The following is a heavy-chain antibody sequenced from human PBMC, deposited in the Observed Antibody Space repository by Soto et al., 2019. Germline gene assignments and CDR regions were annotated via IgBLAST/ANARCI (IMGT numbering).Heavy chain of an antibody. V-gene: IGHV3-33*01. Sequence: QVQLVESGGGVVQPGRSLRLSCAASGFTFSSYGMNWVRQAPGKGLEWVAVIWFDGSNKYYADSVRGRFTISRDNSKNTVWLQMYSLRAEDTAVYYCARESGGRQLDYWGQGTLVTVSA. D-gene: IGHD6-19*01. CDR2: IWFDGSNK. CDR1: GFTFSSYG. J-gene: IGHJ4*02. CDR3: ARESGGRQLDY.